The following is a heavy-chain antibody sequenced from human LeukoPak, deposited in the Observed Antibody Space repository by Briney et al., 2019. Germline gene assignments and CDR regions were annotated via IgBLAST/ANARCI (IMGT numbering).Heavy chain of an antibody. V-gene: IGHV1-18*04. J-gene: IGHJ5*02. D-gene: IGHD2-8*01. CDR2: ISAYNGNT. CDR3: ARDSDGVSSGSANWFDP. Sequence: ASVKVSCKASGYTFTSYGISWVRQAPGRGLEWMGWISAYNGNTNYAQKLQGRVTMTTDTSTSTAYMELRSLRSDDTAVYYCARDSDGVSSGSANWFDPWGQGTLVTVSS. CDR1: GYTFTSYG.